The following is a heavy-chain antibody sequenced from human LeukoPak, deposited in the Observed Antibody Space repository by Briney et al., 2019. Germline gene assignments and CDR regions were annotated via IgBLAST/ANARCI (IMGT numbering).Heavy chain of an antibody. CDR1: GGSFSGYY. D-gene: IGHD3-22*01. CDR2: INHSGST. J-gene: IGHJ4*02. V-gene: IGHV4-34*01. CDR3: ATLGEYYDSSGYYYN. Sequence: SETLSLTCGVYGGSFSGYYWSWIRQPPGKGLEWIGEINHSGSTYYNPSLKSRVTISVDTSKNQFSLKLTSVTAADTAVYYCATLGEYYDSSGYYYNWGQGTLVTVTS.